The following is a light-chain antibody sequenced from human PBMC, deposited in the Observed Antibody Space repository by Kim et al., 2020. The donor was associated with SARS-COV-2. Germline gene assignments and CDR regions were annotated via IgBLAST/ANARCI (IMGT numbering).Light chain of an antibody. V-gene: IGKV1-5*03. J-gene: IGKJ1*01. CDR2: KAS. CDR3: QQYHRYST. Sequence: DIQMTQSPSTLSASVGDRVTITCRVSQSIITWLAWYQQKPGKAPKLLIYKASTLESGVPSRFSGTGSGTEFTLTITSLQPDDFATYYCQQYHRYSTFGQGTKVDIK. CDR1: QSIITW.